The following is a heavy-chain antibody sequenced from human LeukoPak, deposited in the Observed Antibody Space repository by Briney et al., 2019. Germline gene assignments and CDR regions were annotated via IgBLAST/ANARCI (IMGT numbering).Heavy chain of an antibody. D-gene: IGHD2-15*01. J-gene: IGHJ4*02. CDR3: AKRYCSGGSCYHRYFDY. Sequence: GGSLRLSCAASGFTFSTSSMSWVRQAPGRGLEWVSLFSGSSGCTYYADSVKGRFTISRDNSKNTLYLHMNSLRAEDTAIYYCAKRYCSGGSCYHRYFDYWGQGTLVTVSS. CDR2: FSGSSGCT. V-gene: IGHV3-23*01. CDR1: GFTFSTSS.